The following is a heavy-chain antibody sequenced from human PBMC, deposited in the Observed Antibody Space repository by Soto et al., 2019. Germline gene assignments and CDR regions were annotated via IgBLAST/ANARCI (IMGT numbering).Heavy chain of an antibody. Sequence: SETLSLTCTVSGGSISSYYWSWVRQPPGKGLEWIGYIYYSGSTNYNPALKMRFTISVDTSKNQFSLKLSSVTAADTAVYYCARVGNYDYVWGSYRFDYWGQGTLVTVSS. CDR2: IYYSGST. CDR1: GGSISSYY. J-gene: IGHJ4*02. CDR3: ARVGNYDYVWGSYRFDY. D-gene: IGHD3-16*02. V-gene: IGHV4-59*01.